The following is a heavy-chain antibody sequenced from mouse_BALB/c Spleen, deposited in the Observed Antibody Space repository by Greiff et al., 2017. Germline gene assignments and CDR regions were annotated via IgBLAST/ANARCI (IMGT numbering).Heavy chain of an antibody. D-gene: IGHD2-4*01. CDR1: GYSFTDYI. CDR2: INPYYGST. V-gene: IGHV1-39*01. CDR3: ARGGYDYGYWYFDV. Sequence: VQLQQTGPELVKPGASVKISCKASGYSFTDYIMLWVKQSHGKSLEWIGNINPYYGSTSYNLKFKGKATLTVDKSSSTAYMQLNSLTSEDSAVYYCARGGYDYGYWYFDVWGAGTTVTVSS. J-gene: IGHJ1*01.